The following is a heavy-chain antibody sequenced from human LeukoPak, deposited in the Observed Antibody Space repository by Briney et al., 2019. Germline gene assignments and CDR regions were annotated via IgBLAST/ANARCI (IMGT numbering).Heavy chain of an antibody. D-gene: IGHD6-13*01. CDR1: GYTFISYG. CDR3: ARGSWPYYFDY. J-gene: IGHJ4*02. CDR2: ISTYNGKA. Sequence: GASLTVSCKASGYTFISYGISWVRQAPGQGLEWMGWISTYNGKANYAQKLQGRVTMTTDISTSTAYMEVRSLRSDDTAVYYCARGSWPYYFDYWGQGTLVTVSS. V-gene: IGHV1-18*01.